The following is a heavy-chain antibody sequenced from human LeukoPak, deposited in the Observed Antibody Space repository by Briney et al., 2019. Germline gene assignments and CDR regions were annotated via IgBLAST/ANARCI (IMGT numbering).Heavy chain of an antibody. Sequence: PSETLSLTCTVSGGSISSYYWSWIRRPPGKGLEWIAYIHASGPTNYNPSLKSRITISVDTSKNQFSLKLSSVTAADTAVYYCARHDAGIAARPFDNWGQGTLVTVSS. V-gene: IGHV4-4*09. J-gene: IGHJ4*02. CDR2: IHASGPT. D-gene: IGHD6-6*01. CDR1: GGSISSYY. CDR3: ARHDAGIAARPFDN.